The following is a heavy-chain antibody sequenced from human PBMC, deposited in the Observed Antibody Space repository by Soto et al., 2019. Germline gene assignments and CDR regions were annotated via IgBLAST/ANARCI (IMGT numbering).Heavy chain of an antibody. D-gene: IGHD6-13*01. V-gene: IGHV4-59*01. J-gene: IGHJ5*02. Sequence: SETLSLSCTVSGGSISSYYWSWIRQHPGKGLEWIGYIYYSGSTNYNPSLKSRVTISVDTSKNQFSLKLSSVTAADTAVYYCAREGIAADQNWFDPWGQGTLVTVSS. CDR2: IYYSGST. CDR1: GGSISSYY. CDR3: AREGIAADQNWFDP.